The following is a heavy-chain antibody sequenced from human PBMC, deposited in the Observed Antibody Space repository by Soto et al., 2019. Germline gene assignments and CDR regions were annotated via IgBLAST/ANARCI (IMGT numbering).Heavy chain of an antibody. J-gene: IGHJ4*02. CDR3: ARDPIIYDSSGSYYGDYYFDY. D-gene: IGHD3-22*01. CDR1: GYTFTSYY. CDR2: INPSGGST. Sequence: ASVKVSCKASGYTFTSYYMHWVRQAPGQGLEWMGIINPSGGSTSYAQKFQGRVTMTRDTSTSTVYMELSSLRSEDTAVYYCARDPIIYDSSGSYYGDYYFDYWGQGTLVTVSS. V-gene: IGHV1-46*01.